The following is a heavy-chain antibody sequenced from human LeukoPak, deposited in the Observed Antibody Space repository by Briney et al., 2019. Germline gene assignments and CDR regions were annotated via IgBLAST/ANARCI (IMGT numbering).Heavy chain of an antibody. D-gene: IGHD1-26*01. Sequence: ASVKVSCKASGYTFTGYYMHWVRQAPGQGLEWMGWINPNSGGTNYAQKFQGRVTMTRDTSISTAYMELSRLRSDDTAVYYCARVRYGGSCNFDYWGQGTLVTVSS. CDR2: INPNSGGT. V-gene: IGHV1-2*02. CDR3: ARVRYGGSCNFDY. CDR1: GYTFTGYY. J-gene: IGHJ4*02.